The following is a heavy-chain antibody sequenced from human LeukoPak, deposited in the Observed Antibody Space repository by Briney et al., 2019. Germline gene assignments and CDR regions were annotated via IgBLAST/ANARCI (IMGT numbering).Heavy chain of an antibody. CDR3: AKDWQQLVDHYFDY. V-gene: IGHV3-7*01. D-gene: IGHD6-13*01. Sequence: GGSLRLSCAASGFTFSSYYMSWVRQAPGKGLEWVANIKQDGSDKHYVDSVKGRFTISRDNAKNSLYLQVNSLRAEDTAVYYCAKDWQQLVDHYFDYWGQGTLVTVSS. J-gene: IGHJ4*02. CDR1: GFTFSSYY. CDR2: IKQDGSDK.